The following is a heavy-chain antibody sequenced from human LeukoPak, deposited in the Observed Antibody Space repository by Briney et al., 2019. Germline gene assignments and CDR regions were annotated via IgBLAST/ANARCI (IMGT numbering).Heavy chain of an antibody. CDR1: GFTFSSYW. V-gene: IGHV3-74*01. CDR3: ERGGLRPEPRYYYYYYMDV. J-gene: IGHJ6*03. D-gene: IGHD4-17*01. CDR2: INSDGSST. Sequence: PGGSLRLSCAASGFTFSSYWMHWVRQAPGKGLVWVSRINSDGSSTSYADSVKGRFTISRDNSKNTLYLQMNSLRAEDTAVYYCERGGLRPEPRYYYYYYMDVWGKGTTVTISS.